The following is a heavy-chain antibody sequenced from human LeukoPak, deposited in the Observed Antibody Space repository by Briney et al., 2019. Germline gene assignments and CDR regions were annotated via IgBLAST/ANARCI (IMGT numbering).Heavy chain of an antibody. CDR3: ARDGGDGSGYYFGY. CDR1: GFTVSSNY. J-gene: IGHJ4*02. Sequence: GGSLRLSCAASGFTVSSNYMSWVRQAPGKGLEWVSVIYSAGSTYYGGRTNYADSVKGRFTISRDNSKNTLYLQMNSLRAEDTAVYYCARDGGDGSGYYFGYWGQGTLVTVSS. V-gene: IGHV3-23*03. CDR2: IYSAG. D-gene: IGHD3-22*01.